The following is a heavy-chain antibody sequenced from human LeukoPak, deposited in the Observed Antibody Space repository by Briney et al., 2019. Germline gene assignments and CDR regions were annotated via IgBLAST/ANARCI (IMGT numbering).Heavy chain of an antibody. V-gene: IGHV1-69*13. CDR1: GGTFSSHA. CDR2: IIPMSTTT. D-gene: IGHD3-3*01. CDR3: ARPRTYYDSWSGYPPFDY. Sequence: ASVTVSCTASGGTFSSHAINWVRQAPGQGLEWMGGIIPMSTTTKYAQKFQGRVTITADESTSTAFMELSSLRSEDTAMYYCARPRTYYDSWSGYPPFDYWGQGTLVTVSS. J-gene: IGHJ4*02.